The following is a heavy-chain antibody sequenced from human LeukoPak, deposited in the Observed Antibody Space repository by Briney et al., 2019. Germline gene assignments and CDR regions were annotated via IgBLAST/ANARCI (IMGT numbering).Heavy chain of an antibody. D-gene: IGHD5-24*01. Sequence: GSPRLSCAASGCTFSSYAMSWVRQAPGKGLEWVSAISGSGSSTYYADSVKGRFTISRDNSKNTLYLQMNSLRAEDTAVYYCAKRAGYSSNYFDYWGQGTLVTVSS. V-gene: IGHV3-23*01. CDR2: ISGSGSST. J-gene: IGHJ4*02. CDR3: AKRAGYSSNYFDY. CDR1: GCTFSSYA.